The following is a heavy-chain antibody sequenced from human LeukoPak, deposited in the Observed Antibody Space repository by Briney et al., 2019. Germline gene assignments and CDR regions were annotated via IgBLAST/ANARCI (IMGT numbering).Heavy chain of an antibody. CDR1: GYSISSGYY. Sequence: SETLSLTCTVSGYSISSGYYWGWIRRPPGKGLEWIGTIYHSGSIYYNPSLKSRVTISVDTSKNQFSLKLSSVTAADTAVYYCARNYYGSGLNHGLDPWGQGTLVTVSS. D-gene: IGHD3-10*01. CDR2: IYHSGSI. CDR3: ARNYYGSGLNHGLDP. J-gene: IGHJ5*02. V-gene: IGHV4-38-2*02.